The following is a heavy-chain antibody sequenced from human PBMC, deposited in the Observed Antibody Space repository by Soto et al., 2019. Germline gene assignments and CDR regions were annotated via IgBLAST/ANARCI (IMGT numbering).Heavy chain of an antibody. J-gene: IGHJ4*02. D-gene: IGHD2-2*01. CDR2: ISYDGSNK. CDR1: GYTFSSYA. Sequence: GGALKLYCAASGYTFSSYAMHWVRHTPDKGLEWVAVISYDGSNKYYADSVKGRFTISRDNSKNTLYLQMNSLRAEDTAVYYCARGDLGISTSRRCLDYWGQGTLVTVSS. CDR3: ARGDLGISTSRRCLDY. V-gene: IGHV3-30-3*01.